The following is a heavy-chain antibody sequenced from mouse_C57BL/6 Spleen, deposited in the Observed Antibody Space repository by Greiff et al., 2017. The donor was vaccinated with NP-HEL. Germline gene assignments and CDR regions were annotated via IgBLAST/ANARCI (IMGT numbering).Heavy chain of an antibody. CDR3: TRSLFAY. CDR2: IDPETGGT. J-gene: IGHJ3*01. CDR1: GYTFTDYE. Sequence: VQRVESGAELVRPGASVTLSCKASGYTFTDYEMHWVKQTPVHGLEWIGAIDPETGGTAYNQKFKGKAILTADKSSSTAYMELRSLTSEDSAVYYCTRSLFAYWGQGTLVTVSA. V-gene: IGHV1-15*01.